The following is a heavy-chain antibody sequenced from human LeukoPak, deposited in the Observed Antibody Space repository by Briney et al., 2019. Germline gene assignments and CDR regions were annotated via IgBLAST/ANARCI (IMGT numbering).Heavy chain of an antibody. Sequence: PSETLSLTCTVSGGSISSYYWSRIRQPPGKGLEWIGYISYSGSTNYNPSLKRRVTISVDTSKNQFSLQLSSVTAADTAVYYCARHGRKFCSSTSCSHYFDYWGQGTLVAVSS. J-gene: IGHJ4*02. CDR1: GGSISSYY. CDR3: ARHGRKFCSSTSCSHYFDY. V-gene: IGHV4-59*08. D-gene: IGHD2-2*01. CDR2: ISYSGST.